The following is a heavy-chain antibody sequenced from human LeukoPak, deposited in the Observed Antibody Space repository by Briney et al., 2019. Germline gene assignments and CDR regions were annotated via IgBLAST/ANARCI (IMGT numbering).Heavy chain of an antibody. CDR2: INSDGSST. Sequence: PGGPLRLSCAASGFTFSSYWMHWVRQAPGKGLVWVSRINSDGSSTSYADSVKGRLTISRDNAKNALYLQMNSLRAEDTAVYYCASDRNYYDSSGYYRELTNWFDPWGQGTLVTVSS. V-gene: IGHV3-74*01. CDR1: GFTFSSYW. J-gene: IGHJ5*02. CDR3: ASDRNYYDSSGYYRELTNWFDP. D-gene: IGHD3-22*01.